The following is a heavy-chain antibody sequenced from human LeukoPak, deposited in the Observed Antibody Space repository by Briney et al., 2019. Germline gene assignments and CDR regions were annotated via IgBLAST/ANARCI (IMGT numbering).Heavy chain of an antibody. J-gene: IGHJ4*02. CDR2: ISGSGGST. CDR3: ARDGLGSSWTDY. Sequence: GGSLRLSCSASGFTFSSYAMSWVRRAPGKGLEWVSAISGSGGSTYYADSVKGRFTISRDNAKNSLYLQMNSLRAEDTAVYYCARDGLGSSWTDYWGQGTLVTVSS. CDR1: GFTFSSYA. V-gene: IGHV3-23*01. D-gene: IGHD6-13*01.